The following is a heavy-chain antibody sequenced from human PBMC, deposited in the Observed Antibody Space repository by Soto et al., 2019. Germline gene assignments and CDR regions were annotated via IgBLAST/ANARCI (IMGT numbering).Heavy chain of an antibody. CDR1: GFTFSSYG. J-gene: IGHJ4*02. D-gene: IGHD4-4*01. Sequence: QVQLVESGGGVVQPGRSLRLYCAASGFTFSSYGMHWVRQAPGKGLEWVAVIWYDGSNKYYADSVKGRFTISRDNSKNTLYLQMNSLRAEDTAVYYCARGRGNYPYFDYSGQGTLVTVSS. V-gene: IGHV3-33*01. CDR2: IWYDGSNK. CDR3: ARGRGNYPYFDY.